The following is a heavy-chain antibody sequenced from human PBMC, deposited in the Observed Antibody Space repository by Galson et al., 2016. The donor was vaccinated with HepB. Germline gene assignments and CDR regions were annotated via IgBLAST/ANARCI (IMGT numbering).Heavy chain of an antibody. Sequence: SLRLSCEATGFRLSNYWMVWGRQAPGKGLVWVSRMNSDWTTRNYADSVRGRFTISRDNAKNTLCLQMTSLTAEDTAVYYCAKHPSRLGPYYFYYWGQGTLVTVSS. V-gene: IGHV3-74*01. J-gene: IGHJ4*02. CDR1: GFRLSNYW. CDR2: MNSDWTTR. CDR3: AKHPSRLGPYYFYY. D-gene: IGHD3-10*01.